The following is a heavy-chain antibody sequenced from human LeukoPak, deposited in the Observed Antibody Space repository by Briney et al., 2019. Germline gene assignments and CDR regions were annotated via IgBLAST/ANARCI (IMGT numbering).Heavy chain of an antibody. V-gene: IGHV4-59*01. D-gene: IGHD3-10*01. CDR3: ARENYYGSGSYSN. CDR1: GGSISSYY. Sequence: SETLSLTCTVSGGSISSYYWSWIRQPPGKGLEWIGYIYYSGSTNYNPSLKSRVTISVDTSKNQFSLKLSSVTAADTAVYYCARENYYGSGSYSNWGQGTLVTVSS. J-gene: IGHJ4*02. CDR2: IYYSGST.